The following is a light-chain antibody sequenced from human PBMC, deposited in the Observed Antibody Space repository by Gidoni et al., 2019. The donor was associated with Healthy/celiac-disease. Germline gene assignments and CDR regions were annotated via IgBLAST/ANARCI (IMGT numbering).Light chain of an antibody. V-gene: IGKV4-1*01. CDR3: QQYYSTPPT. CDR1: QSVLYSSNNKNY. J-gene: IGKJ4*01. CDR2: WAS. Sequence: DIVMTQSPDSLAVSLGERATINCKSSQSVLYSSNNKNYLAWYQQKPGQPPKLLISWASTRESGVPDRFSGSESGTDFTLTISSLQAEDVAVYYCQQYYSTPPTFGGGTKVEIK.